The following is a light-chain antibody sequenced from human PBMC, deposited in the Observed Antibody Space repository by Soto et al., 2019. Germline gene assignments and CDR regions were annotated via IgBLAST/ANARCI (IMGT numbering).Light chain of an antibody. V-gene: IGKV3-15*01. J-gene: IGKJ1*01. CDR3: QQYDNWPQT. CDR2: GAS. CDR1: QSVSSN. Sequence: EIVMTQSPATLSVSPGERATLSCRASQSVSSNLAWYQQKPGQAPRLLIYGASTRATGIPARFSGSGSGTEFTLTISSLQSEDFAVYYCQQYDNWPQTFGQGTKVEFK.